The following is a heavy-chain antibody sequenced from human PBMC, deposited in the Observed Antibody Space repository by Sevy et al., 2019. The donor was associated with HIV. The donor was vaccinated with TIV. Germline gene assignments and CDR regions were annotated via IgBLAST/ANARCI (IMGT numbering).Heavy chain of an antibody. D-gene: IGHD3-10*01. V-gene: IGHV3-30-3*01. J-gene: IGHJ4*02. Sequence: GGSLRLSCAGSGFTFSSYAMHWVRQAPGKGLEWVAVISYDGSNKYYADSVKGRFTISRDNSKNTLYLQMNSLRAEDTAVYYCARDGSDYYGSGSYYRNWGQGTLVTVSS. CDR3: ARDGSDYYGSGSYYRN. CDR2: ISYDGSNK. CDR1: GFTFSSYA.